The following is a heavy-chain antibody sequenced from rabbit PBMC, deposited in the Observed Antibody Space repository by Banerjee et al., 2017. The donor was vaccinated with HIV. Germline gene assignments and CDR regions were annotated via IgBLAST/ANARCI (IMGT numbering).Heavy chain of an antibody. D-gene: IGHD2-1*01. CDR3: SIYLYNDHGYFKL. CDR2: IYVGGSGST. Sequence: QEQLVESGGGLVQPEGSLTLTCTASGFSFRSSYYMCWVRQAPGKGLEWIACIYVGGSGSTAYANWARGRFTISKTSSTTVTLQMISLTAADTATYFFSIYLYNDHGYFKLRGQGTLVTVS. V-gene: IGHV1S45*01. J-gene: IGHJ4*01. CDR1: GFSFRSSYY.